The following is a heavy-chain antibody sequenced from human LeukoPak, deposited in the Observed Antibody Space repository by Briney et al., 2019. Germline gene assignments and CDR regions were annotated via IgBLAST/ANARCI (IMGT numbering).Heavy chain of an antibody. D-gene: IGHD2-2*01. CDR2: INHSGST. V-gene: IGHV4-34*01. J-gene: IGHJ4*02. Sequence: SETLSLTCAVYGGSFGGYYWSWIRQPPGKGLEWIGEINHSGSTNYNPSLKSRVTISVDTSKNQFSLKLSSVTAADTAVYYCARVAAAPFDYWGQGTLVTVSS. CDR3: ARVAAAPFDY. CDR1: GGSFGGYY.